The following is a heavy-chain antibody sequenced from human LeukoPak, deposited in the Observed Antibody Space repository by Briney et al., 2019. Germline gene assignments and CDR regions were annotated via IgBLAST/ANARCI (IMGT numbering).Heavy chain of an antibody. V-gene: IGHV1-18*01. CDR3: ARVSIVQLERRVGAFDI. Sequence: GASVKVSCKASGYTFTSYGISWVRQAPGQGLEWMGWISAYNGNTNYAQKLQGRVTMTRDTSISTAYMELSRLRSDDTAVYYSARVSIVQLERRVGAFDIWGQGTMVTVSS. CDR2: ISAYNGNT. D-gene: IGHD1-1*01. J-gene: IGHJ3*02. CDR1: GYTFTSYG.